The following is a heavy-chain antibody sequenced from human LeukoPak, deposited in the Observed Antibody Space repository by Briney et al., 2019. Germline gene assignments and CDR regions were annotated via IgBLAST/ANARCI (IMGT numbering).Heavy chain of an antibody. Sequence: GGSLRLSCAASGFTFSTYAMHWVRQAPGKGLEYVSAITNNGGIAYYANSVKGRFTISRDNSKNTLYLQMGSLRAEDMAVYYCARVGGGDAFDIWGHGTMVTVSS. CDR1: GFTFSTYA. CDR2: ITNNGGIA. J-gene: IGHJ3*02. CDR3: ARVGGGDAFDI. V-gene: IGHV3-64*01. D-gene: IGHD3-16*01.